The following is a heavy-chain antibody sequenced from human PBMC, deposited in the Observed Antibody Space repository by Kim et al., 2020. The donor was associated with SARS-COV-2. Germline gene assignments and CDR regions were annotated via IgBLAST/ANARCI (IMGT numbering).Heavy chain of an antibody. J-gene: IGHJ6*02. D-gene: IGHD6-13*01. Sequence: SQKFQGRVTITRDTSASTAYMELSSLRSEDTAVYYCARMLYSSSWYGMDVWGQGTTVTVSS. CDR3: ARMLYSSSWYGMDV. V-gene: IGHV1-3*01.